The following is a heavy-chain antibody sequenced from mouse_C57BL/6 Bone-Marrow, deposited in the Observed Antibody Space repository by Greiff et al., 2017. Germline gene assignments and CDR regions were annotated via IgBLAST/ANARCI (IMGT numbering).Heavy chain of an antibody. CDR2: INPYNGDT. V-gene: IGHV1-20*01. CDR1: GYSFTGYF. Sequence: EVQLQESGPELVKPGDSVKISCKASGYSFTGYFMNWVMQSHGKSLEWIGRINPYNGDTFYNQKFKGKATLTVDKSSSTAHLELRSLTSEVSAVYYFASYPFAYWGQGTLVTVSA. J-gene: IGHJ3*01. CDR3: ASYPFAY.